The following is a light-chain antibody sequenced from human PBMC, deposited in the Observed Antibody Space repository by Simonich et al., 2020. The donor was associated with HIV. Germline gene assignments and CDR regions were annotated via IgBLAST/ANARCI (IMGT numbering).Light chain of an antibody. J-gene: IGKJ1*01. CDR1: QGISNS. CDR3: QQAITFPRT. V-gene: IGKV1-12*01. Sequence: DIQMTQSPSSLSASVRDRVTITCRANQGISNSLAWYQQKPGKAPKLLLYAPSSFQSGVPSRFSGSGAGTKFTLTISSLQPEDFATYYCQQAITFPRTFGQGTRVDVK. CDR2: APS.